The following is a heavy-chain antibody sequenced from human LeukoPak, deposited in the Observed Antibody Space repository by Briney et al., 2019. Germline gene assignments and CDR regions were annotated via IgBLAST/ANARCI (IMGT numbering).Heavy chain of an antibody. CDR3: ARWSPDYGDNSGDFDY. CDR1: GFTFSTYW. V-gene: IGHV3-7*03. Sequence: GGSLRLSCAASGFTFSTYWMSWVRQAPGKGLEWLANIKQDGSEKYYVDSVKGRFTISRDNAKNSLYLQMNSLRAEDTAVYYCARWSPDYGDNSGDFDYWGQGTLVTVSS. D-gene: IGHD4-23*01. J-gene: IGHJ4*02. CDR2: IKQDGSEK.